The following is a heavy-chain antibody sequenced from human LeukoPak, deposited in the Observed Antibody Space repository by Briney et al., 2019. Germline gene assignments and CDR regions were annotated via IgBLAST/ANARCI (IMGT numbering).Heavy chain of an antibody. V-gene: IGHV5-51*01. Sequence: GESLKISCKGSGYNFTNQWIGWVRQMPGKGLQWMGNIYPGDSETRYSPSFQGQVTISADKSVKTAYLQWSSLKASDTAMYYCARLSGRVVCSAGSCYIDSWGQGTLVTVSS. J-gene: IGHJ4*02. CDR1: GYNFTNQW. D-gene: IGHD2-15*01. CDR3: ARLSGRVVCSAGSCYIDS. CDR2: IYPGDSET.